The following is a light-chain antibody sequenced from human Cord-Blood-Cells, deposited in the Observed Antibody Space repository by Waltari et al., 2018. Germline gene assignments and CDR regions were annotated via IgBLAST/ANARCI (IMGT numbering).Light chain of an antibody. CDR3: QKYNSAPWT. CDR2: AGS. V-gene: IGKV1-27*01. Sequence: DIQMTQSPSSLSASVGDSVTITCRASQGISNYLAWYQQKPGKVPKLLIYAGSTLQSGVPSRFSGSGAGTEFTLTISSLQPEDVATYYCQKYNSAPWTFGQGTKVEIK. CDR1: QGISNY. J-gene: IGKJ1*01.